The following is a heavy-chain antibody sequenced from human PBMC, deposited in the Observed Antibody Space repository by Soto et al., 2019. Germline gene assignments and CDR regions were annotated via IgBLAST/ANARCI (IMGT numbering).Heavy chain of an antibody. J-gene: IGHJ3*02. CDR1: GYTFTNYD. V-gene: IGHV1-18*04. CDR3: ARGEGVAACHDGYDI. Sequence: GSAKVSCKAYGYTFTNYDVTWVRQAPGQGLEWMGWISTSTGNTNYAQKLQGRVTMTTDTSASTAYMELRSLRSDDTDVYFCARGEGVAACHDGYDIWGQGTMVTVSS. CDR2: ISTSTGNT. D-gene: IGHD3-16*01.